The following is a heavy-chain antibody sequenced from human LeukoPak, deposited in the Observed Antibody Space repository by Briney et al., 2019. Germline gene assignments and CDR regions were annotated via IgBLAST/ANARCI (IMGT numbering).Heavy chain of an antibody. CDR2: ISGSGGST. V-gene: IGHV3-23*01. Sequence: GGSLRLSCAASGFTFSSYGMSWVRQAPGKGLEWVSAISGSGGSTYYADSVKGRFTISRGNSKNTLYLRMNSLRAEDTAVYYCAKDVGYYYGSGSYNFDYWGQGTLVTVSS. D-gene: IGHD3-10*01. CDR3: AKDVGYYYGSGSYNFDY. CDR1: GFTFSSYG. J-gene: IGHJ4*02.